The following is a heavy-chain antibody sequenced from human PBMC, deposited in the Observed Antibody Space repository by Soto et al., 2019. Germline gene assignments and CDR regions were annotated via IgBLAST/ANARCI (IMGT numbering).Heavy chain of an antibody. J-gene: IGHJ4*01. CDR1: GGLISKYS. Sequence: QVQLVQSGAEVRKPGSSVKVSCKTSGGLISKYSFNWVRQAPGQGLEWMGGVLPSSGSTDYAQKFQGRLTITADRSTSTVYTELSRLRSDDTATYYCATIRVRGGPIRFEDGGQGMLISVSS. V-gene: IGHV1-69*01. CDR2: VLPSSGST. D-gene: IGHD3-3*01. CDR3: ATIRVRGGPIRFED.